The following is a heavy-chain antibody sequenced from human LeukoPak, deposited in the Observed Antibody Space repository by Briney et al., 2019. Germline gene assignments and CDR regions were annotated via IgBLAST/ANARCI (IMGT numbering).Heavy chain of an antibody. CDR2: IIGKAYGATT. CDR3: TRASYDSSGFYLGNFDY. J-gene: IGHJ4*02. CDR1: GFTFGDYA. D-gene: IGHD3-22*01. V-gene: IGHV3-49*04. Sequence: SLRLSCKASGFTFGDYAMSWVRQAPGKGLEWVGFIIGKAYGATTEYAASVKGRFSISRDNSKSIVYLQMNSLKTEDTAVYYCTRASYDSSGFYLGNFDYWGQGTLVTVSS.